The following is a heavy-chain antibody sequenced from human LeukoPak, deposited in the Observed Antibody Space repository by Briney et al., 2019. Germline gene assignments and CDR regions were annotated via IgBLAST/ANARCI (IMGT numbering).Heavy chain of an antibody. V-gene: IGHV1-18*01. CDR2: ISAYNGNT. CDR1: GYTFTSYG. CDR3: ERDLVRFGEPLEEPFDY. D-gene: IGHD3-10*01. Sequence: ASVKVSCKASGYTFTSYGISWVRQAPGQGLEWMGWISAYNGNTNYAQKLQGRVTMTTDTSTSTAYMELWSLRSDDTAVYYCERDLVRFGEPLEEPFDYWGQGTLVTVSS. J-gene: IGHJ4*02.